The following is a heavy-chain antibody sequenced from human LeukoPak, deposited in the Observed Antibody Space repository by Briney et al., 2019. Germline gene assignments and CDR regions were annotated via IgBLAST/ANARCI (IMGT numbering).Heavy chain of an antibody. J-gene: IGHJ5*02. D-gene: IGHD2-2*01. CDR1: GGSFSGYY. CDR3: ASRDCSSTSCYYLWFDP. V-gene: IGHV4-34*01. Sequence: SETLSLTCAVYGGSFSGYYWSWIRQPPGKGLEWIGEINHSGSTNYNPSLKSRVTISVDTSKNQFSLKLSSVTAADTAVYYCASRDCSSTSCYYLWFDPWGQGTLVTVSS. CDR2: INHSGST.